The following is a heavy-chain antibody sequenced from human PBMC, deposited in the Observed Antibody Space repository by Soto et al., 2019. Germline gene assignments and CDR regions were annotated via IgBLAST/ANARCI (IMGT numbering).Heavy chain of an antibody. J-gene: IGHJ6*02. CDR2: TYYRSKWYN. V-gene: IGHV6-1*01. CDR3: ARDREFRCSSTSCYTYYYYYYGMDV. Sequence: SQTLSLTCSISGDSVSSNSAAWNWIRQSPSRGLEWLGRTYYRSKWYNDYAVSVKSRITINPDTSKNQFSLQLNSVTPEDTAVYYCARDREFRCSSTSCYTYYYYYYGMDVWGQGTTVTSP. D-gene: IGHD2-2*02. CDR1: GDSVSSNSAA.